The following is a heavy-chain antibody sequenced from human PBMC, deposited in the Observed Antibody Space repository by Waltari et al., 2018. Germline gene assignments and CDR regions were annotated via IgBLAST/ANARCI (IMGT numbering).Heavy chain of an antibody. D-gene: IGHD1-26*01. CDR2: VDPEEGET. CDR1: GYTFPDYY. J-gene: IGHJ4*02. CDR3: ATLGVGATIALDY. Sequence: EVQLVQSGAEVKKPGATVKISCKASGYTFPDYYMHSGQQAPGTGLEWMGRVDPEEGETIYAEKFQGRVTITADTSTDTAYMELSSLRSEDTAVYYCATLGVGATIALDYWGQGTLVTVSS. V-gene: IGHV1-69-2*01.